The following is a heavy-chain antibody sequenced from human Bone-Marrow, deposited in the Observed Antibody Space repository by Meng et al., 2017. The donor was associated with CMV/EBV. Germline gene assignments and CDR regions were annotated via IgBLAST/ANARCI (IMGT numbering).Heavy chain of an antibody. D-gene: IGHD3-10*01. J-gene: IGHJ6*02. CDR2: IIPILSIT. CDR1: GGTFSTYT. V-gene: IGHV1-69*02. CDR3: ATRITVDDHSAMDV. Sequence: ASGGTFSTYTINWMRQAPGQGPEWMGRIIPILSITTYAQKFQGGVTITPDKPTNTAYMELSSLRSEDTAVYYCATRITVDDHSAMDVWGQGTLVTVSS.